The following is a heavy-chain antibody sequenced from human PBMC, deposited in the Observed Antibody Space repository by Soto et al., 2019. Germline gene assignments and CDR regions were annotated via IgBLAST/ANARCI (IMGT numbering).Heavy chain of an antibody. J-gene: IGHJ1*01. V-gene: IGHV3-9*01. CDR1: GFTFDDYA. Sequence: GGSLRLSCAASGFTFDDYAMHWVRQVPGKGLEWVSGINWNSGSIGYGDSVKGRFAISRDDAKNSLHLQMNSLSAEDTAFYYCVKDESINWYSGHFRHWGQGTLVTVSS. CDR2: INWNSGSI. CDR3: VKDESINWYSGHFRH. D-gene: IGHD6-13*01.